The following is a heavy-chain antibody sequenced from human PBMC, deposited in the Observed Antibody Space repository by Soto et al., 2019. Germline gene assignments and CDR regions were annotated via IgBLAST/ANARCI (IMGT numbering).Heavy chain of an antibody. V-gene: IGHV1-3*01. Sequence: QVPLVQSGAEVKKPGASVRVSCQASGYTFTNYAMHWVRQAPGQRHEWMGWINVGNGNTEYSQKFQGRVTISRDTSATTAYMELSSLTSEDTAVYYCAKEGHSSGWSFFDYWGQGTLVTVSS. CDR2: INVGNGNT. D-gene: IGHD6-19*01. CDR3: AKEGHSSGWSFFDY. CDR1: GYTFTNYA. J-gene: IGHJ4*02.